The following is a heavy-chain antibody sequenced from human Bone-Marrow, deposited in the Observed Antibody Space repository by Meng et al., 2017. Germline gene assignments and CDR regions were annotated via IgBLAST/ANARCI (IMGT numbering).Heavy chain of an antibody. V-gene: IGHV3-30*04. CDR1: GFTFSSYA. D-gene: IGHD4-17*01. CDR2: ISYDGSNK. J-gene: IGHJ6*02. Sequence: GESLKISCAASGFTFSSYAMHWVRQAPGKGLEWVAVISYDGSNKYYADSVKGRFTISRDNSKNTLYLQMNSLRAEDTAVYYCARDRTTVTTVDGMDVWGQGTTVTVSS. CDR3: ARDRTTVTTVDGMDV.